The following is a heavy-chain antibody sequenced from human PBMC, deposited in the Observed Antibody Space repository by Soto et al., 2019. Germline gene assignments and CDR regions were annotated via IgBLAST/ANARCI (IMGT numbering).Heavy chain of an antibody. CDR2: IYTSGST. CDR1: GGSISSYY. Sequence: TLSLTCTVSGGSISSYYWSWIRQPAGKGLEWIGRIYTSGSTNYNPSLKSRVTMSVDTSKNQFSLKLSSVTAADTAVYYCARVRYSYGYYYFDYWGQGTLVTVSS. D-gene: IGHD5-18*01. V-gene: IGHV4-4*07. CDR3: ARVRYSYGYYYFDY. J-gene: IGHJ4*02.